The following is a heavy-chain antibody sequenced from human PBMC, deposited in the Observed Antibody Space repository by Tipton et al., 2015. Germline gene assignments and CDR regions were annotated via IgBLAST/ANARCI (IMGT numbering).Heavy chain of an antibody. Sequence: TLSLTCIVSGGSVSSGSYNWSWIREPPGKGLEWIGYVYYSGSTNYNPSLKSRVTISVDTSKNQFSLKLSSVTAADTTVYYCVRDAVETHYCYCGMHARAQGPTVSLSS. CDR3: VRDAVETHYCYCGMHA. D-gene: IGHD4-23*01. J-gene: IGHJ6*02. V-gene: IGHV4-61*01. CDR2: VYYSGST. CDR1: GGSVSSGSYN.